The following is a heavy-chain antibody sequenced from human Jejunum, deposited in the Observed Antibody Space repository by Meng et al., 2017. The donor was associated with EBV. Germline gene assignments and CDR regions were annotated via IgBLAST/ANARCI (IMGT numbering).Heavy chain of an antibody. D-gene: IGHD3-22*01. CDR3: ARDQGRDYDSSTYYTH. J-gene: IGHJ4*02. V-gene: IGHV1-69*14. CDR1: GGTSSRYV. CDR2: IIPIFGRT. Sequence: VQAVQLGGGVEMSGVSAKDPMKDPGGTSSRYVMNWVRQAPGQGLEWMGGIIPIFGRTNYALEFQDRVTITADKFTSTVYMEMSSLKSEDTAVYYCARDQGRDYDSSTYYTHWGRGTLVTVSS.